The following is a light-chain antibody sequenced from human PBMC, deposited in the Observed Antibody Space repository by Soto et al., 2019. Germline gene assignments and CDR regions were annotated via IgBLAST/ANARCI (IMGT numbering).Light chain of an antibody. CDR2: GTS. CDR3: QQYDSSPRT. V-gene: IGKV3-20*01. J-gene: IGKJ1*01. Sequence: ENVLTQSPGTLSLSPGERATLSCRASQSISSSSLAWYQQKFGQAPRLLMYGTSSRATGIPDRFSGSGSGTDFTLTISRLEPEDFAVYYCQQYDSSPRTFGQGIKVEIK. CDR1: QSISSSS.